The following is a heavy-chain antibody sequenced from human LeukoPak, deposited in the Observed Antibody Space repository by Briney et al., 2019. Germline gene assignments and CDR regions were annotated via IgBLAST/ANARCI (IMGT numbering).Heavy chain of an antibody. J-gene: IGHJ4*02. Sequence: RFSFAARASSIGRWEMSLVGQSLEKELEWVSYIDSSGTTIYYADSVKGRFTSSRDNAKNSLYLQMNSLRADDTAVYYCARVSESYHGYWGQGTLVTVSS. V-gene: IGHV3-48*03. CDR3: ARVSESYHGY. CDR2: IDSSGTTI. CDR1: ASSIGRWE. D-gene: IGHD1-26*01.